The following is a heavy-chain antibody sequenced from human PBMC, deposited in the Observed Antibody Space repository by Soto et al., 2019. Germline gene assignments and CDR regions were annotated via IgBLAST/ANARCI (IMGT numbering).Heavy chain of an antibody. CDR2: MNPDTGNK. V-gene: IGHV1-8*01. CDR3: ARALGYSSTSRLDL. D-gene: IGHD6-19*01. Sequence: QVQLVQSGGEVEKPGASVKVSCKASGYTFTTYDFYWVRQAPGHGLVWMGWMNPDTGNKGYAQKFQGRVTMTRDTSMSTGFMGLSGLTAEDTAVYYCARALGYSSTSRLDLWGQGTLVTVSS. CDR1: GYTFTTYD. J-gene: IGHJ4*02.